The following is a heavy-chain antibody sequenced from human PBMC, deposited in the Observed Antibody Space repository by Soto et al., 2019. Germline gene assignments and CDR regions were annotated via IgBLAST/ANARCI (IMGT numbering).Heavy chain of an antibody. CDR2: IYPGDSDT. D-gene: IGHD6-13*01. CDR1: GYSFTSYW. CDR3: ARTAAAGKYYYGVDV. J-gene: IGHJ6*02. V-gene: IGHV5-51*01. Sequence: PGESLKISCKGSGYSFTSYWSGWVRQMPGKGLEWMGIIYPGDSDTRYSPSFQGQVTISADKSISTAYLQWSSLKASDTAIYYCARTAAAGKYYYGVDVWGQGTTVTVSS.